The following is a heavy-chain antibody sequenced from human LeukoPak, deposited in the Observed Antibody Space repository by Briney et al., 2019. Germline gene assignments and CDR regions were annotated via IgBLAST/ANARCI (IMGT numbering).Heavy chain of an antibody. Sequence: GGSLRLSCAASGFTFSSYSMHWVRQAPGKGLEWVAVISYDGSNKYYADSVEGRFTISRDNSKNTLYLQMNSLRAEDTAVYYCAKGGGSNSITMHYWGQGTLVTVSS. CDR1: GFTFSSYS. J-gene: IGHJ4*02. CDR3: AKGGGSNSITMHY. D-gene: IGHD3-10*01. CDR2: ISYDGSNK. V-gene: IGHV3-30*18.